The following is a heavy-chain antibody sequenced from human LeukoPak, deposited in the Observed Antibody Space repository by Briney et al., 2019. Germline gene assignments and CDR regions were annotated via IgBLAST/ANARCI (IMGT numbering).Heavy chain of an antibody. J-gene: IGHJ4*02. Sequence: SETLSLTCAVYGGSFSGYYWSWIRQPPGKGLEWIGEINRSGTTKYNPSLKSRVTISVDTSKNQFSLKLSSVTAADTAVYYCARVRFLEWLFFRHSHYWGQGTLVTVSS. CDR3: ARVRFLEWLFFRHSHY. CDR1: GGSFSGYY. D-gene: IGHD3-3*01. CDR2: INRSGTT. V-gene: IGHV4-34*01.